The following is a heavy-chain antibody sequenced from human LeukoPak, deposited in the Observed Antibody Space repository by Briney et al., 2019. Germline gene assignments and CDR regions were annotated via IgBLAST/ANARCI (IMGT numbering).Heavy chain of an antibody. CDR3: AKDARRSSGWYFFDH. CDR1: GFVFSSQD. CDR2: ISDGGSRT. J-gene: IGHJ4*02. Sequence: GGSLKLSCAASGFVFSSQDMGWVRQAPGKGLEWVSAISDGGSRTYYADSVKGRFTISRDNSKNTLHLQMNSLRAEDTAVYYCAKDARRSSGWYFFDHWGQGTLVTVSS. V-gene: IGHV3-23*01. D-gene: IGHD6-19*01.